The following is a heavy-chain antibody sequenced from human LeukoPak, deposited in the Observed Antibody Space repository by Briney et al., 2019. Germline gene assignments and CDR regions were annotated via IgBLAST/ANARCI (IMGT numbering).Heavy chain of an antibody. J-gene: IGHJ4*02. D-gene: IGHD3-22*01. CDR3: ASRQGYWWDSSGYYLSR. V-gene: IGHV4-30-2*01. Sequence: PSETLSLTCAVSGGSISSGGYSWSWIRQPPGKGLEWIGYIYHSGSTYYNPSLKSRVTISVDRSKNQFSLKLSSVTAADTAVYYCASRQGYWWDSSGYYLSRWGQGTLVTVSS. CDR1: GGSISSGGYS. CDR2: IYHSGST.